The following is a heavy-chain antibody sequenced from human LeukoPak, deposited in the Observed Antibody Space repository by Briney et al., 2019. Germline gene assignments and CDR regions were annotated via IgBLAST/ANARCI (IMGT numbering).Heavy chain of an antibody. CDR2: IKSDGST. D-gene: IGHD3-22*01. Sequence: GGSLRLSCAASGFTFSSYWMHWVRQAPGKGLVWVSRIKSDGSTNYADSVKGRLTISRDNAKNTVSLQMNSLRAEDTGVYYCARAPAEIGGYYPEYFRHWGQGTLVTVSS. CDR3: ARAPAEIGGYYPEYFRH. CDR1: GFTFSSYW. J-gene: IGHJ1*01. V-gene: IGHV3-74*01.